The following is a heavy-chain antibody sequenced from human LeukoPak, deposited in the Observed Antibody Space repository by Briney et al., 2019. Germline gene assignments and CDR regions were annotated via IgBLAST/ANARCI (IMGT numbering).Heavy chain of an antibody. D-gene: IGHD2-21*02. Sequence: GASVKVSCKASGGTFSSYAISWVRQAPGQGLEWMGGIIPIFGTANYAQKFQGRVTITADESTSTAYMELSSLRSEDTAVYYCARDPIGCGGDCPDYWGQGTLVTVSS. V-gene: IGHV1-69*13. CDR2: IIPIFGTA. J-gene: IGHJ4*02. CDR1: GGTFSSYA. CDR3: ARDPIGCGGDCPDY.